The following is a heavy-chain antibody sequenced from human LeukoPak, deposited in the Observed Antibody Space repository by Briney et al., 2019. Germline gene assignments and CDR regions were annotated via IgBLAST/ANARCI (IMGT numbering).Heavy chain of an antibody. D-gene: IGHD6-6*01. CDR3: ARGPSSSLRVYFDY. CDR2: IHTSGST. Sequence: SETLSLTCTVSGGSISSYYWSWIRQPAGKGLEWIGRIHTSGSTNYSPSLKSRVTMSVDTSKNQFSLKLSSVTAADTAVYYCARGPSSSLRVYFDYWGQGTLVTVSS. CDR1: GGSISSYY. V-gene: IGHV4-4*07. J-gene: IGHJ4*02.